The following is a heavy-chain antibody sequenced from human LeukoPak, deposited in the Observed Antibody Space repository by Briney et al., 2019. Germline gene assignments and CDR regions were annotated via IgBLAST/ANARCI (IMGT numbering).Heavy chain of an antibody. Sequence: GASVKVSFRASGGTFSSYAISWVRQAPGQGLEWMGRIIPILGIANYAQKFQGRVTITADKTTSTDYMELRRLRSEDTAVYYCARIAAAGTWFDYWGQGTLVTVSS. CDR3: ARIAAAGTWFDY. CDR2: IIPILGIA. CDR1: GGTFSSYA. V-gene: IGHV1-69*04. D-gene: IGHD6-13*01. J-gene: IGHJ4*02.